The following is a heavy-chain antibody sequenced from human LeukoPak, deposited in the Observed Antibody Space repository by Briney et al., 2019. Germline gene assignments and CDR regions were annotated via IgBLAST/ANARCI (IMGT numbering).Heavy chain of an antibody. D-gene: IGHD3/OR15-3a*01. CDR3: ARRTNGFDI. CDR2: IYTSGGT. Sequence: SETLCLTCTVSGGSISSGYYYWNWIRQPAGKGLEWIGRIYTSGGTNYNPSLKSRVTISLDTSKNQCSLKLTSVTAADTAVYYCARRTNGFDIWGQGTMVTVSS. V-gene: IGHV4-61*02. J-gene: IGHJ3*02. CDR1: GGSISSGYYY.